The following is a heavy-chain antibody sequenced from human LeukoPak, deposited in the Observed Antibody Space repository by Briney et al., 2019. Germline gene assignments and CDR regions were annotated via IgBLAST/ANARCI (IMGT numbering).Heavy chain of an antibody. D-gene: IGHD6-6*01. CDR2: MNPNSGNT. CDR1: EYSFTSYG. J-gene: IGHJ5*02. V-gene: IGHV1-8*01. Sequence: ASVKVSFKGSEYSFTSYGINWVRQATGQGLEWMGWMNPNSGNTGYAQKFQGRGNMTRNTSINTAYMELSRLRSEDTAVYYCARGSKSISTRRWFDPWGQGTLVTVSS. CDR3: ARGSKSISTRRWFDP.